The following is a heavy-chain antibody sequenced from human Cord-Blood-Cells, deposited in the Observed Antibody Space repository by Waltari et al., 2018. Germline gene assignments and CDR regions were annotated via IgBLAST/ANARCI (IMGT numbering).Heavy chain of an antibody. CDR3: ARDLKYYDFWSGYYAFDI. Sequence: QVQLQESGPGLVKPSATLSPTCPVSGGSISSYYWSWIRQPAGKGLEWIGRIYTSGSTNYNPSLKSRVTMSVDTSKNQFSLKLSSVTAADTAVYYCARDLKYYDFWSGYYAFDIWGQGTMVTVSS. J-gene: IGHJ3*02. CDR2: IYTSGST. D-gene: IGHD3-3*01. CDR1: GGSISSYY. V-gene: IGHV4-4*07.